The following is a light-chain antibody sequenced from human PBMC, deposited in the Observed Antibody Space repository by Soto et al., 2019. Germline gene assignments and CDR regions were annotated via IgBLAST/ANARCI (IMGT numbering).Light chain of an antibody. Sequence: DIQMTQSPSTLSASVGDRVTITCRASQSISSWLAWYQQKPGKAPKLLIYKAPSLESGVPSRFSGSGSGTEFTLTISSLQPDDFATYYCQQYNSYSTFGQGTKV. V-gene: IGKV1-5*03. CDR1: QSISSW. J-gene: IGKJ1*01. CDR2: KAP. CDR3: QQYNSYST.